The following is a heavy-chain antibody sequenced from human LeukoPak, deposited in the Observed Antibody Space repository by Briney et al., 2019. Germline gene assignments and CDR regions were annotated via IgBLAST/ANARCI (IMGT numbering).Heavy chain of an antibody. Sequence: SETLSLTCAVYGGSFSGYYWSWIRQPPGKGLEWIGEINHSGSTNYNPSLKSRVTISVDTSKNQFSLKLSSVTAADTAVYYCARGTYVVVVAEEENWFDPWGQGTLVTVSS. CDR1: GGSFSGYY. V-gene: IGHV4-34*01. CDR3: ARGTYVVVVAEEENWFDP. D-gene: IGHD2-15*01. J-gene: IGHJ5*02. CDR2: INHSGST.